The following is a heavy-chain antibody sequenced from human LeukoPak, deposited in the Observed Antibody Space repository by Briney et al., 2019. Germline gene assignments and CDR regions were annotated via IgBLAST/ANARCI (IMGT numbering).Heavy chain of an antibody. CDR2: ISYDGSNK. V-gene: IGHV3-30*03. CDR3: ARDLPPWTVVIPESDAFDI. Sequence: PGGSLRLSCAASGFTFSSYGMHWVRQAPGKGLEWVAVISYDGSNKYYADSVKGRFTISRDNSKNTLYLQMNSLRAEDTAVYYCARDLPPWTVVIPESDAFDIWGQGTMVTVSS. J-gene: IGHJ3*02. D-gene: IGHD4-23*01. CDR1: GFTFSSYG.